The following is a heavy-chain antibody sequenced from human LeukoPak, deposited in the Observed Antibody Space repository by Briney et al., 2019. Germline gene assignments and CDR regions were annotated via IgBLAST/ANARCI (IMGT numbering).Heavy chain of an antibody. Sequence: ASVKVSCKASGYTFTGYYMHWVRQAPGQGLEWMGRINPNSGGTNHAQKFQGRVPMTRDTSISTAYMELSRLRSDDTAVYYCARDRLAGNNWFDPWGQGTLVTVSS. J-gene: IGHJ5*02. V-gene: IGHV1-2*06. CDR2: INPNSGGT. D-gene: IGHD6-19*01. CDR3: ARDRLAGNNWFDP. CDR1: GYTFTGYY.